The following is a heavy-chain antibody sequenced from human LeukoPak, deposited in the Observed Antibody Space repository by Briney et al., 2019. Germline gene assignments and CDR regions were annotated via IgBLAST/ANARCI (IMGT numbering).Heavy chain of an antibody. CDR3: ARVGGYCSSTSCYSRGFFDY. D-gene: IGHD2-2*02. J-gene: IGHJ4*02. CDR2: IKDDGSAK. Sequence: QTGGSLRLSCTVSGFTFSNFWMSWVRQAPGKGLERVAIIKDDGSAKFYLASVEGRFTISRDNAKNSLYLQMNSLRAEDTAVYYCARVGGYCSSTSCYSRGFFDYWGQGTLVTVSS. CDR1: GFTFSNFW. V-gene: IGHV3-7*01.